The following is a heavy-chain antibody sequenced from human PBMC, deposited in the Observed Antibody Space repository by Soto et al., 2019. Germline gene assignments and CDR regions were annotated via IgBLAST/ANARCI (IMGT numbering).Heavy chain of an antibody. CDR1: GGSVSSDITS. D-gene: IGHD3-10*01. J-gene: IGHJ3*01. CDR3: ARGNALDV. Sequence: SQTLSLTCAISGGSVSSDITSWNLIRQSPSRGLEWLGRTYYRSKWFHDYAASVKSRITINPDTSKNQFSLELNSMTPEDTAVYYCARGNALDVWGQGTVVTVSS. V-gene: IGHV6-1*01. CDR2: TYYRSKWFH.